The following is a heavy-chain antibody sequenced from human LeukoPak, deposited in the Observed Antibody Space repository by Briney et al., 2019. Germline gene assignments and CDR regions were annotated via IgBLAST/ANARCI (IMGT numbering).Heavy chain of an antibody. CDR3: AKDQRGYSGYDLDY. V-gene: IGHV3-23*01. Sequence: PGGSLRLSCAASGFTFSSYAMSWVRQAPGKGLEWVSAISGSGGSTYYADSVKGRSTISGDNSKNTLYLQMNSLRAEDTAVYYCAKDQRGYSGYDLDYWGQGTLVTVSS. J-gene: IGHJ4*02. D-gene: IGHD5-12*01. CDR1: GFTFSSYA. CDR2: ISGSGGST.